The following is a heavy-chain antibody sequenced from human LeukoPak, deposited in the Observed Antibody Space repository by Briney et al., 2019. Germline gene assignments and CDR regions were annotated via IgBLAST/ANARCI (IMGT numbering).Heavy chain of an antibody. Sequence: GGLRLSCAASGFTVSSNYMSWVRQAPGKGPEWVSVIYSGGSTYYADSVKGRFTISRDNSKNTLYLQMNSLRAEDTAVYYCARGLGYGDGFDYWGQGTLVTVSS. D-gene: IGHD4-17*01. J-gene: IGHJ4*02. CDR1: GFTVSSNY. CDR3: ARGLGYGDGFDY. CDR2: IYSGGST. V-gene: IGHV3-53*01.